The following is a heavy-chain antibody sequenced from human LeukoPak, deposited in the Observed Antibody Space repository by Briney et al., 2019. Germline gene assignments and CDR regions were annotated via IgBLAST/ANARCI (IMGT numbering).Heavy chain of an antibody. Sequence: GASVKVSCKASGYTFTSYYMHWVRQAPGQGLEWMGIINPSGGSTSYAQKFQGRVTMTRDTSTSTVYMELSSLRSEDTAVYYCARDGIGYSYGPLNYYYYGMDVWGQGTTVTVSS. CDR3: ARDGIGYSYGPLNYYYYGMDV. D-gene: IGHD5-18*01. J-gene: IGHJ6*02. CDR2: INPSGGST. V-gene: IGHV1-46*01. CDR1: GYTFTSYY.